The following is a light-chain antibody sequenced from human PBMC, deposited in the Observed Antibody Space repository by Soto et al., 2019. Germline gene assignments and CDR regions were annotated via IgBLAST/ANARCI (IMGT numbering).Light chain of an antibody. CDR1: SSDVGGYNY. Sequence: QSVLTQPPSASGSPGQSVTISCTGTSSDVGGYNYVSWYQQHPGKAPKRMIYEVSKRPSGVPDRFSGSKSGNTASLTVSGLQAEDEADYYCSSYAGSNNLGVFGTGTQLTVL. CDR2: EVS. CDR3: SSYAGSNNLGV. J-gene: IGLJ1*01. V-gene: IGLV2-8*01.